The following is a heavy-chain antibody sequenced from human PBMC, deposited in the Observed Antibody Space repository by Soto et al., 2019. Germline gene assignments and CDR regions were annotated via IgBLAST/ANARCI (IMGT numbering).Heavy chain of an antibody. CDR1: GFSFNDSGVA. CDR3: IHRGEGRRHCDS. Sequence: QITLQESGPSVGKPTQTLTLTCRFSGFSFNDSGVAVGWVRQTPSKALEWLGLIYWRGTQRYGPSLDTRVTITKDSCKNQVVLTMSNMAPVDTGTDFCIHRGEGRRHCDSWGQGSLVTVSS. V-gene: IGHV2-5*05. CDR2: IYWRGTQ. J-gene: IGHJ4*02. D-gene: IGHD2-15*01.